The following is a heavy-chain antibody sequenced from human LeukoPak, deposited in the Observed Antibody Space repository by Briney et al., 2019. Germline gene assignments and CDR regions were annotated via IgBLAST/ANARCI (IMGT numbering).Heavy chain of an antibody. V-gene: IGHV4-39*02. Sequence: KPSETLSLTCTVSGGSISSSSYYWGWIRQPPGKGLEWIGSIYYSGSTYYNPSLKSRVTISVDTSKNHFSLKLSSVTAADTAVYYCARDSSPLWFGEPRAVRWGQGTLVTVSS. CDR3: ARDSSPLWFGEPRAVR. D-gene: IGHD3-10*01. J-gene: IGHJ4*02. CDR1: GGSISSSSYY. CDR2: IYYSGST.